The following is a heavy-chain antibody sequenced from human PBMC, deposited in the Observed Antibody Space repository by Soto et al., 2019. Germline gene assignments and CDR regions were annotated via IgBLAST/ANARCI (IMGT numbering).Heavy chain of an antibody. J-gene: IGHJ4*02. CDR2: IGGGGNRK. D-gene: IGHD2-21*02. CDR3: ARVSGFWTADSSRSLDY. CDR1: GFTFNNHA. Sequence: HPGGSLRLSCAASGFTFNNHAMTWVRQAPGKGLEWVSGIGGGGNRKEYADSVKGRLTISRDNSKNMLYLQMNSLRAEDTAVYYCARVSGFWTADSSRSLDYWGQGTLVTVSS. V-gene: IGHV3-23*01.